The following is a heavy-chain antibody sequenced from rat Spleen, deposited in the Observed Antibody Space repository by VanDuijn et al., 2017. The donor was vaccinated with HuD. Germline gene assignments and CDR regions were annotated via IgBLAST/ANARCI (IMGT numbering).Heavy chain of an antibody. Sequence: EVQLVESGGGLVQPGRSMKLSCAASGFTFSNYDMAWVRQAPKKGLEWVATISYDGSSTNYRDSVKGRFTISRDNAKSTLYLQMDSLRSEDTATYYCARHSVPGHMDAWGQGASVTVSS. CDR1: GFTFSNYD. D-gene: IGHD1-4*01. J-gene: IGHJ4*01. CDR3: ARHSVPGHMDA. V-gene: IGHV5-7*01. CDR2: ISYDGSST.